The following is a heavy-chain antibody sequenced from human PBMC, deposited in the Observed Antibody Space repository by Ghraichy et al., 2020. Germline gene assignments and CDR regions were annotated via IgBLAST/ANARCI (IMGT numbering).Heavy chain of an antibody. CDR3: ASVRRDGYIRAFDI. V-gene: IGHV1-69*13. J-gene: IGHJ3*02. CDR1: GGTFSSYA. D-gene: IGHD5-24*01. Sequence: SVKVSCKASGGTFSSYAISWVRQAPGQGLEWMGGIIPIFGTANYAQKFQGRVTITADESTSTAYMELSSLRSEDTAVYYCASVRRDGYIRAFDIWGQGTMVTVSS. CDR2: IIPIFGTA.